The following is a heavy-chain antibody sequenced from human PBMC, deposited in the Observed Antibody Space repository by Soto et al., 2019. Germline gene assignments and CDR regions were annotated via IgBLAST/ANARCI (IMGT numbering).Heavy chain of an antibody. V-gene: IGHV3-21*01. J-gene: IGHJ3*01. CDR2: INSASSSM. Sequence: AGGSLRLSRAASGFTFSTYSMNWVRQAPGKGLEWVSSINSASSSMYYADSVKGRFTISRDNAKNSLYLQMNSLRAEDTAVYYCARGGGSRGAFDVWGQGTTVTVSS. CDR1: GFTFSTYS. CDR3: ARGGGSRGAFDV. D-gene: IGHD2-15*01.